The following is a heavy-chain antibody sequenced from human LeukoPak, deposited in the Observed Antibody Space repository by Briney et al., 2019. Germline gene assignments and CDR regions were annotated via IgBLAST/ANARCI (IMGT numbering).Heavy chain of an antibody. CDR2: IRNKAKSYTT. Sequence: PGGSLRLSCAASGFTFSDHYMDWVRQAPGEGLEWVGRIRNKAKSYTTEYAASVKGRFTISRDDSKNSLYLQMNSLKTEDTAVYYCARVVAAVGSDYFDCWGQGTQVTVSS. V-gene: IGHV3-72*01. CDR1: GFTFSDHY. CDR3: ARVVAAVGSDYFDC. D-gene: IGHD6-13*01. J-gene: IGHJ4*02.